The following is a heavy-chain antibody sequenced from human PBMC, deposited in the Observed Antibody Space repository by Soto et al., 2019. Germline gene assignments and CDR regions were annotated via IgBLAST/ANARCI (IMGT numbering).Heavy chain of an antibody. Sequence: QVQLVQSGAEVKKPGASVKVSCKASGYTFTSYGISWVRQAPGQGLEWMGWISAYNGNTNYAQKLQGRVTMTTDTSTSTGYMELRSLRSDDTAVYYCAREGFWSGPKGYYYYMDVWGKGTTVTVSS. D-gene: IGHD3-3*01. CDR1: GYTFTSYG. V-gene: IGHV1-18*01. J-gene: IGHJ6*03. CDR2: ISAYNGNT. CDR3: AREGFWSGPKGYYYYMDV.